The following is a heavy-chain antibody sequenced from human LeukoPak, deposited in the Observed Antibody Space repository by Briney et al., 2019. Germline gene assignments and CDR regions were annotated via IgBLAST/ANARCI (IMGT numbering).Heavy chain of an antibody. CDR3: ARDGLYDSSGYYMDS. D-gene: IGHD3-22*01. CDR2: IYYSGGT. Sequence: PSETLSLTCTVSGGDISSYYWSWIRQPPGKGLEWIGYIYYSGGTKYNPSLMSRVTISVDRAQNQFSLSLSSVTAADTAVYYCARDGLYDSSGYYMDSWGQGTLVIVSS. J-gene: IGHJ4*02. CDR1: GGDISSYY. V-gene: IGHV4-59*01.